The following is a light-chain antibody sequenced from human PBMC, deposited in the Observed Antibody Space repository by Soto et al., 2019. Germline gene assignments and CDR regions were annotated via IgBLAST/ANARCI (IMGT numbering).Light chain of an antibody. V-gene: IGLV1-44*01. Sequence: QSVLTQPPSASGTPGQRVTISCSGTSSDIGSSNVNWYQHLQATAPQLLIYSNNTRSSGVPALCYGVKSCTTASLAIIGLHSEDEDDYYCAESDDSRNGVEFGGGTKLTVL. J-gene: IGLJ2*01. CDR3: AESDDSRNGVE. CDR1: SSDIGSSN. CDR2: SNN.